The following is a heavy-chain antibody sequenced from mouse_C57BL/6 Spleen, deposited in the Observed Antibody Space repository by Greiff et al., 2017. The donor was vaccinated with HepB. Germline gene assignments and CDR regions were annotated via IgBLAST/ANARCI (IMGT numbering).Heavy chain of an antibody. CDR3: ARPYSKRAMDY. Sequence: EVKLMESGGGLVKPGGSLKLSCAASGFTFSDYGMHWVRQAPEKGLEWVAYISSGSSTIYYADTVKGRFTISRDNAKNTLFLQMTSLRSEDTAMYYCARPYSKRAMDYWGQGTSVTVSS. D-gene: IGHD2-5*01. J-gene: IGHJ4*01. V-gene: IGHV5-17*01. CDR1: GFTFSDYG. CDR2: ISSGSSTI.